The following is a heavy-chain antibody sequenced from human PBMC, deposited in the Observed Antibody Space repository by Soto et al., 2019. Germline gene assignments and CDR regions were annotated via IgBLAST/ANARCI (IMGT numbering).Heavy chain of an antibody. V-gene: IGHV4-31*02. CDR3: AREGIAAAHAFDI. CDR1: GGSISSGGYY. CDR2: IYYSGST. J-gene: IGHJ3*02. D-gene: IGHD6-13*01. Sequence: SETLSLTCTVSGGSISSGGYYWSWIRQHPGKGLEWIGYIYYSGSTYYNPSLKSRVTISVDTSKNQFSLKLSSVTAADTAVYYCAREGIAAAHAFDIWGQGTMVTVSS.